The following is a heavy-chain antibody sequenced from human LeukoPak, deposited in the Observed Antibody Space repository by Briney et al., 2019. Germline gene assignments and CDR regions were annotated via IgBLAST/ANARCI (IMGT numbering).Heavy chain of an antibody. D-gene: IGHD1-26*01. J-gene: IGHJ3*01. CDR2: INPNSGGT. Sequence: GASXKVSCKASGYTFTCYYMHWVRQAPGQGVEWMGRINPNSGGTNYAQKFQGRVTINRETSVSTEYMELSSLRSDDTAVYYCAHGGGSYGDVWGQGTMVAVSS. CDR3: AHGGGSYGDV. V-gene: IGHV1-2*06. CDR1: GYTFTCYY.